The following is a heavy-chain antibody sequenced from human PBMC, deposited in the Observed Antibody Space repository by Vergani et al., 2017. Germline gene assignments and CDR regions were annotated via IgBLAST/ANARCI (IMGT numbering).Heavy chain of an antibody. CDR1: GFSFPGYA. CDR3: AELYGYDGYSPF. Sequence: EVQLLESGGGLVQPGGSLRLSCEASGFSFPGYAMSWVRQAPGKGLEWVASVSGSSATPYYADSVKGRFIISRDDSKNTLYLQMSSLRFEDTAIYYCAELYGYDGYSPFWGQGTLVTVSS. D-gene: IGHD5-18*01. J-gene: IGHJ4*02. V-gene: IGHV3-23*01. CDR2: VSGSSATP.